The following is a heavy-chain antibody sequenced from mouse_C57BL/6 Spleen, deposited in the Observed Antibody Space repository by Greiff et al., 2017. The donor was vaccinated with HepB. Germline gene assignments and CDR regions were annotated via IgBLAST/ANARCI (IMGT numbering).Heavy chain of an antibody. J-gene: IGHJ4*01. CDR3: ARWSFYYGSSYVGYYAMDY. Sequence: EVKLQESGPELVKPGASVKISCKASGYSFTGYYMNWVKQSPEKSLEWIGEINPSTGGTTYNQKFKAKATLTVDKSSSTAYMQLKSLTSEDSAVYYCARWSFYYGSSYVGYYAMDYWGQGTSVTVSS. CDR1: GYSFTGYY. D-gene: IGHD1-1*01. V-gene: IGHV1-42*01. CDR2: INPSTGGT.